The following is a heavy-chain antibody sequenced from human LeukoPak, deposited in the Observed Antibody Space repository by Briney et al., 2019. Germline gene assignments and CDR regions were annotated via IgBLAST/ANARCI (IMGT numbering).Heavy chain of an antibody. Sequence: GGSLRLSCSVSGFTVSSNYMSWVRQAPGKGLEWVSVIYSGGNTYYADSVKGRFTISRDNSKNTLYLQMNSLRAEDTAVYYCAKVAGYCTNGVCLCFDYWGQGTLVTVSS. CDR3: AKVAGYCTNGVCLCFDY. D-gene: IGHD2-8*01. V-gene: IGHV3-66*01. CDR1: GFTVSSNY. CDR2: IYSGGNT. J-gene: IGHJ4*02.